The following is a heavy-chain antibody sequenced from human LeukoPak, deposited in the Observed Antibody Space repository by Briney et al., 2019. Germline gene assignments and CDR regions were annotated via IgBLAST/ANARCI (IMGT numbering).Heavy chain of an antibody. CDR2: IYSGGRT. J-gene: IGHJ3*02. CDR1: GFIVSSNH. V-gene: IGHV3-53*01. D-gene: IGHD7-27*01. Sequence: QPGRSLRLSCAASGFIVSSNHMSWVRQAPGKGLEWVSVIYSGGRTDYADSVKGRFTISRDDSKNTLSLQMNSLRAEDTAVYYCARVTWGPTVPFDIWGQGTMVTVSS. CDR3: ARVTWGPTVPFDI.